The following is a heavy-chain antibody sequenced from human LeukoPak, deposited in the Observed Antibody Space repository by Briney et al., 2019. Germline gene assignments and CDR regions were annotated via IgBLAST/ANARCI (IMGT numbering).Heavy chain of an antibody. CDR1: GFTFSAYS. CDR2: IGSSSSPI. V-gene: IGHV3-48*01. CDR3: ARDQVYSFDY. J-gene: IGHJ4*02. D-gene: IGHD4-11*01. Sequence: HTGGSLRLSCAASGFTFSAYSMNWVRQAPEKGLEWVSYIGSSSSPIYYADSVKGRFTISRDNAKNSLYLQMDSLRAEDTAVYYCARDQVYSFDYWGQGTLVTVSS.